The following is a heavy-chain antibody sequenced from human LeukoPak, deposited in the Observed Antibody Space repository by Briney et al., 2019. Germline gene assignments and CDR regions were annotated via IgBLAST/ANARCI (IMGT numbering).Heavy chain of an antibody. Sequence: ASVKVSCKASGYTFTGYYMHWVRQAPGQGLEWMGIINPSGGSTSYAQKFQGRVTMTRDTSTSTVYMELSSLRSEDTAVYYCARDREHWDDWFDPWGQGTLVTVSS. CDR2: INPSGGST. V-gene: IGHV1-46*01. CDR1: GYTFTGYY. J-gene: IGHJ5*02. D-gene: IGHD1-1*01. CDR3: ARDREHWDDWFDP.